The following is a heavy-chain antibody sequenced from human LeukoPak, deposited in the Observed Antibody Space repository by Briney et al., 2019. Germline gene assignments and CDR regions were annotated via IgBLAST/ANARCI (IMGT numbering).Heavy chain of an antibody. CDR1: GCTFSSYA. CDR2: ISDSGGST. J-gene: IGHJ2*01. Sequence: GGSLRLSCAGSGCTFSSYAMSWVRQAPGKGLEWVSTISDSGGSTYYADSVKGRFTISRDNSKNTLYLQMNSLRAEDTAVYYCAKTEGDYRNREWYFDLWGRGTLVTVSS. CDR3: AKTEGDYRNREWYFDL. D-gene: IGHD4-17*01. V-gene: IGHV3-23*01.